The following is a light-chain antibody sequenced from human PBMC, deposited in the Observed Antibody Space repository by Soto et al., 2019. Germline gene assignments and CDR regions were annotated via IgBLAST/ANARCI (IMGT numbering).Light chain of an antibody. CDR3: QQYYSYPL. V-gene: IGKV1-5*01. CDR1: QSINIW. CDR2: DAS. Sequence: DIQMTQSPSTLSASVGDRVTITCRASQSINIWLAWYQQKPGKAPKVLIYDASSLKSGVPSRFSGSGSGTELTLTISSLQPDDFATYYCQQYYSYPLFGQGTRLEIK. J-gene: IGKJ5*01.